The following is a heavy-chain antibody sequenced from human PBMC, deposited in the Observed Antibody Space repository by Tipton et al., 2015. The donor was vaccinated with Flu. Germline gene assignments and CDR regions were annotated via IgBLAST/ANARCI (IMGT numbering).Heavy chain of an antibody. CDR3: ARGTRHVDSTGYFDS. CDR1: GFIFSSYW. D-gene: IGHD3-22*01. Sequence: SLRLSCAASGFIFSSYWISWVRQAPGKGLEWVANIKEDGSQQYSVDSVRGRFTISRDNAKNSLYLQMNSLRAEDTAVYFCARGTRHVDSTGYFDSWGQGTLVTVSS. V-gene: IGHV3-7*01. J-gene: IGHJ4*02. CDR2: IKEDGSQQ.